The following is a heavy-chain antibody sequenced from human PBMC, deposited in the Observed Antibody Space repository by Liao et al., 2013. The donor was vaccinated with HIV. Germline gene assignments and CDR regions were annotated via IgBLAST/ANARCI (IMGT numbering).Heavy chain of an antibody. CDR1: GGSISSYY. CDR3: ARRLRRTYSPSVPFDY. Sequence: QVQLQESGPGLVKPSETLSLTCTVSGGSISSYYWSWIRQPAGKGLEWLGRIYTSGSTNYNPSLKSRVTMSVDTSKNQFYLNLTSLTAADTALYYCARRLRRTYSPSVPFDYLGPGTMVTVS. CDR2: IYTSGST. V-gene: IGHV4-4*07. D-gene: IGHD1-26*01. J-gene: IGHJ4*02.